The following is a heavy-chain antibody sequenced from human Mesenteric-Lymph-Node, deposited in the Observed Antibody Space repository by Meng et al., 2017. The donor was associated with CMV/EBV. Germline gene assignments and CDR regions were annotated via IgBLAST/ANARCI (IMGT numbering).Heavy chain of an antibody. CDR1: GGSFSGYY. Sequence: SETLSLTCAVYGGSFSGYYWSWIRQPPGKGLEWIGEINHSGSTYYNPSLKSRVTISVDTSKNQFSLKLSSVTAADTAMYYCARGYDSSGYSRGRYYGMDVWGQGTTVTVSS. J-gene: IGHJ6*02. D-gene: IGHD3-22*01. CDR2: INHSGST. V-gene: IGHV4-34*01. CDR3: ARGYDSSGYSRGRYYGMDV.